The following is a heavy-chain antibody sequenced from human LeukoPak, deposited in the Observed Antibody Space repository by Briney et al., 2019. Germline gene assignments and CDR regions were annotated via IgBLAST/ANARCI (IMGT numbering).Heavy chain of an antibody. CDR3: ARPSFTSGSYFDH. D-gene: IGHD3-22*01. V-gene: IGHV3-7*01. CDR1: GFTFSSYW. Sequence: GGSLRLSCAASGFTFSSYWMSWVRQAPGKGLEWVATIKYDGSDKYYVDSVKGRFTISRDNAKNSLYLQMNSLSGEDTAVYFCARPSFTSGSYFDHWGQGTLVTVSS. J-gene: IGHJ4*02. CDR2: IKYDGSDK.